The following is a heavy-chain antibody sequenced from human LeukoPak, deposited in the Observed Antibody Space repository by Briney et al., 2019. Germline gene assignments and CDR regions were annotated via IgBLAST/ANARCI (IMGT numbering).Heavy chain of an antibody. V-gene: IGHV3-48*03. J-gene: IGHJ4*02. Sequence: GSLRLSCAASGFTFSSYEMNWVRQAPGEGLEWVSYISRSGSTIYYADSVKGRFTISRDNAKNSLYLQMNSLRAEDTAVYYCARGPVLRYVDWLPFDYWGQGTLVTVSS. CDR3: ARGPVLRYVDWLPFDY. CDR1: GFTFSSYE. CDR2: ISRSGSTI. D-gene: IGHD3-9*01.